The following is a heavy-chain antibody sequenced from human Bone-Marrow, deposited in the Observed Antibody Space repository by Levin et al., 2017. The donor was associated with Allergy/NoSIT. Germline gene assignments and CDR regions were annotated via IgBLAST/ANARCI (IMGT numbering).Heavy chain of an antibody. Sequence: GGSLRLSCAASGFTFSSYSMNWVRQAPGKGLEWVSYISSSSSTIYYADSVKGRFTISRDNAKNSLYLQMNSLRDEDTAVYYCARVSRYQWELLPSDYWGQGTLVTVSS. CDR3: ARVSRYQWELLPSDY. D-gene: IGHD1-26*01. V-gene: IGHV3-48*02. CDR2: ISSSSSTI. J-gene: IGHJ4*02. CDR1: GFTFSSYS.